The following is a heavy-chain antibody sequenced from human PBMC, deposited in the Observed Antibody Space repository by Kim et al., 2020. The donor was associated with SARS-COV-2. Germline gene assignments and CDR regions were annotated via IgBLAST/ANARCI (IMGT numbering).Heavy chain of an antibody. CDR3: TTDPLPDYYYYYMDV. J-gene: IGHJ6*03. D-gene: IGHD2-15*01. V-gene: IGHV3-15*01. Sequence: APVKGRCTISRDDSKNTLYLQMNSLKTEDTAVYYCTTDPLPDYYYYYMDVWGKGTTVTVSS.